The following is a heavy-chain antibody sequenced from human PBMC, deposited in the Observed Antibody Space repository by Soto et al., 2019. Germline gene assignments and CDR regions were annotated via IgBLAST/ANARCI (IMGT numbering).Heavy chain of an antibody. Sequence: SETLSLTCTVSGGSISSGGDYWSWIRQHPGKGLEWIGYIYYSGSTYYNPSLKSRVTISVDTSKNQFSLKLSSVTAADTAVYYCARDPVVDLWYYYGMDVWGQGTTVTVSS. J-gene: IGHJ6*02. V-gene: IGHV4-31*03. D-gene: IGHD2-15*01. CDR1: GGSISSGGDY. CDR3: ARDPVVDLWYYYGMDV. CDR2: IYYSGST.